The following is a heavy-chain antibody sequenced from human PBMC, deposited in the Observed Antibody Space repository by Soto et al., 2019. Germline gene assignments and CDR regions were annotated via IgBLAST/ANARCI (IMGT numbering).Heavy chain of an antibody. Sequence: EVQLLESGGGLVQPGGSLRLSCAASGFTFSTYAMNWFRQAPGKGLEWVSGSSGSGDSTYYADSVKGRFTVSRDNSKNTLYLQMNSLRGEDTAVFYCAKERSSGWSFDYWGQGTLVTVSP. CDR1: GFTFSTYA. V-gene: IGHV3-23*01. CDR2: SSGSGDST. D-gene: IGHD6-19*01. J-gene: IGHJ4*02. CDR3: AKERSSGWSFDY.